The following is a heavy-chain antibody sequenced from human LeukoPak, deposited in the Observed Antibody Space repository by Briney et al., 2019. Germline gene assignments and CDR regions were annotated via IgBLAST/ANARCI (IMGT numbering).Heavy chain of an antibody. Sequence: GGSLRLSCAASGFTFSSYWMSWVRQAPGKGLEWVANIKQDGSEKYYVDSVKGRFTISRDNAKNSLYLQMNSLRAEDTAVYYCARAKEYFGVVSYCFDYWGQGTLDTVSS. CDR2: IKQDGSEK. CDR1: GFTFSSYW. J-gene: IGHJ4*02. D-gene: IGHD3-3*01. V-gene: IGHV3-7*01. CDR3: ARAKEYFGVVSYCFDY.